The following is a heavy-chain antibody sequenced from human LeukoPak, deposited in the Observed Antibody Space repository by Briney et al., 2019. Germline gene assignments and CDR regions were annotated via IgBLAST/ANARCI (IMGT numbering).Heavy chain of an antibody. D-gene: IGHD1-26*01. J-gene: IGHJ6*03. CDR1: GGSISSYY. V-gene: IGHV4-59*12. CDR3: ARDMWELLSYYYYYMDV. CDR2: IYYSGST. Sequence: SETLSLTCTVSGGSISSYYWSWIRQPPGKGLEWIGYIYYSGSTNYNPSLKSRVTISVDTSKNQFSLKLSSVTAADTAVYYCARDMWELLSYYYYYMDVWGKGTTVTVSS.